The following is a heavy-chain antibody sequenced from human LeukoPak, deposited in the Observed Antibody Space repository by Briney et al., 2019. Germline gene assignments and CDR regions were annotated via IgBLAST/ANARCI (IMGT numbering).Heavy chain of an antibody. J-gene: IGHJ4*02. V-gene: IGHV4-59*01. CDR2: IYYSGNT. CDR1: GGSISSYY. Sequence: SETLSLTCTVSGGSISSYYWSWLRQPPGKGLEWFGYIYYSGNTNYTPSLKSRVTISVDTSKNQFSLKLSSVTAADTAVYYCARGGRGYSGYVIDYWGQGTLVTVSS. D-gene: IGHD5-12*01. CDR3: ARGGRGYSGYVIDY.